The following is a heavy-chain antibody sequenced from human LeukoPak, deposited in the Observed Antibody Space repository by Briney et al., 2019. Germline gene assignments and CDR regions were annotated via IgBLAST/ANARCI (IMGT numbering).Heavy chain of an antibody. V-gene: IGHV3-72*01. Sequence: GGSLRLSCAASGFTFSDQYMDWVRQAPGKGLEWVGRIRNKDNTYTTDYATSVKGRFTISRDDSRNSLYLQMNSLKTEDTAVYYCVSLIGDYWGQGTLVTVSS. CDR3: VSLIGDY. CDR1: GFTFSDQY. CDR2: IRNKDNTYTT. J-gene: IGHJ4*02. D-gene: IGHD3-16*02.